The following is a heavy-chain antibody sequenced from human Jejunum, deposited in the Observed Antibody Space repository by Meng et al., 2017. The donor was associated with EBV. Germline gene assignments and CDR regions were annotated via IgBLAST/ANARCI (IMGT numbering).Heavy chain of an antibody. D-gene: IGHD6-13*01. J-gene: IGHJ4*02. Sequence: WVEGSKPRAPVTVSCKVSGYTFTSYDINWVRQATRQGPEWMGWMSPNSGNTGYAQKFQGRVTMTRDTSISTAYMELSSLRSEDTAVYYCARGVAAGFDYWGQGTLVTVSS. CDR1: GYTFTSYD. CDR2: MSPNSGNT. V-gene: IGHV1-8*02. CDR3: ARGVAAGFDY.